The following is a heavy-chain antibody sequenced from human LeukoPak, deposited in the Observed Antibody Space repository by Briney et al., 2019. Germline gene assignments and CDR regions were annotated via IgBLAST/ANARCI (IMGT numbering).Heavy chain of an antibody. D-gene: IGHD3-22*01. Sequence: GGSLRLSCAASGSTFSHYWMTWVRQAPGKGLEWVAIIRPDANDGSYVDSVKGRFTIFRDNAKNSLYLQMNSLRAEDTAVYYCARVFSSADMDVWGKGTTVTVSS. CDR3: ARVFSSADMDV. V-gene: IGHV3-7*01. CDR1: GSTFSHYW. CDR2: IRPDANDG. J-gene: IGHJ6*03.